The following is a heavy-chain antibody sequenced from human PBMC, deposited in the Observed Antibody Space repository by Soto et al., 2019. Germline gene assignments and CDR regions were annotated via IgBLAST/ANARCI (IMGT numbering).Heavy chain of an antibody. J-gene: IGHJ5*02. CDR3: ARGKYSSSWYEGGWFDP. CDR2: IIPIFGTA. V-gene: IGHV1-69*01. CDR1: ECTFSSYA. D-gene: IGHD6-13*01. Sequence: QVQLVQSGAEVKKPGSSVKVSCKASECTFSSYAISWVRQAPGQGLEWMGGIIPIFGTANYAQKFQGRVTITADESTSTAYMELSSLRSEDTAVYYCARGKYSSSWYEGGWFDPWGQGTLVTVSS.